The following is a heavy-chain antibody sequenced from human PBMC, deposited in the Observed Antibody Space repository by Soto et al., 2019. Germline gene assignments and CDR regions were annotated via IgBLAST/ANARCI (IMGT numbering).Heavy chain of an antibody. Sequence: LGESLKISCKGSGYSFTSYWISWVRQMPGKGLEWMGRIDPSDSYTNYSPSSQGHVTISADKSISTAYLQWSSLKASDTAMYYCARLSYRLDYYYYGMDVWGQGTTVTVSS. CDR1: GYSFTSYW. CDR2: IDPSDSYT. J-gene: IGHJ6*02. V-gene: IGHV5-10-1*01. CDR3: ARLSYRLDYYYYGMDV.